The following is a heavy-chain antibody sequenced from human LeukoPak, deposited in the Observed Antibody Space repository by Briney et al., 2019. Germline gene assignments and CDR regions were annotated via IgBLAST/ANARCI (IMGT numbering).Heavy chain of an antibody. CDR1: GFTFSSYG. CDR3: AKDSYGDYEGYYFDY. Sequence: GGSLRLSCASSGFTFSSYGMHWVRQAPGKGLEWVAFIRYDGSNKYYADSVKGRFTISRDNSKNTLYLQMNSLRAEDTAVYYCAKDSYGDYEGYYFDYWGQGTLVTVSS. CDR2: IRYDGSNK. D-gene: IGHD4-17*01. J-gene: IGHJ4*02. V-gene: IGHV3-30*02.